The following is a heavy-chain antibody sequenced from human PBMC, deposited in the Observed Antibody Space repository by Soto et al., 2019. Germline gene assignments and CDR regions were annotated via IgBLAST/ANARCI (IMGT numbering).Heavy chain of an antibody. V-gene: IGHV1-18*01. CDR1: GYTFTSYG. D-gene: IGHD2-15*01. Sequence: GASVKVSCKASGYTFTSYGISWVRQAPGQGLEWMGWISAYNGNTNYAQKLQGRVTMTTDTSTSTAYMELSSLRSEDTAVYYCARKEGYCSGGSCENFDYWGQGTLVTVSS. CDR2: ISAYNGNT. CDR3: ARKEGYCSGGSCENFDY. J-gene: IGHJ4*02.